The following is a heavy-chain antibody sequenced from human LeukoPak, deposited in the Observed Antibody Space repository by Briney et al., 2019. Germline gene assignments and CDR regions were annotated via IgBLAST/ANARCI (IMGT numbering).Heavy chain of an antibody. CDR2: INHSGST. CDR1: GGSFSGYY. Sequence: PSETLSLTCAVYGGSFSGYYWSWIRQPPGKGLEWIGEINHSGSTNYNPSLKSRVTISVDTCKNQFSLKLSSVTAADTAVYYCAREAVAGGSGSNYYYYGADVWGQGTTVTVSS. J-gene: IGHJ6*02. V-gene: IGHV4-34*01. D-gene: IGHD3-10*01. CDR3: AREAVAGGSGSNYYYYGADV.